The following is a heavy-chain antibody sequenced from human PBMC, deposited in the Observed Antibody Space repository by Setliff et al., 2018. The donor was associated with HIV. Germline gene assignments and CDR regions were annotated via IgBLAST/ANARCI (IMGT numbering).Heavy chain of an antibody. CDR3: VTAQWTVVLPAPRETHFES. CDR2: VSPNSDVT. J-gene: IGHJ4*02. CDR1: GFTFSDYY. V-gene: IGHV1-2*06. D-gene: IGHD6-19*01. Sequence: ASVKVSCKASGFTFSDYYIHWVRQAPGQGLEWMGRVSPNSDVTNYAQKFQGRVTMTRDTSIRTAYMEVSRLKSDDTAIYYCVTAQWTVVLPAPRETHFESWGQGTLVTVSS.